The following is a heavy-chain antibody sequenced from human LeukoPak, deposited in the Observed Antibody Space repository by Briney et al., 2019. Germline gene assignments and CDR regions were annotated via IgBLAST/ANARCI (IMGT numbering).Heavy chain of an antibody. J-gene: IGHJ4*02. CDR1: GYTFTSYY. CDR3: ARVSQAGYSGYVPTDY. Sequence: ASVKVSCKASGYTFTSYYMHWVRQAPGQELEWMGIINPTGGSTTYAQKFQGRVTVTRDTSTSTVYMELRSLRSEDTAVYYCARVSQAGYSGYVPTDYWGQGTLVTVSS. CDR2: INPTGGST. D-gene: IGHD5-12*01. V-gene: IGHV1-46*01.